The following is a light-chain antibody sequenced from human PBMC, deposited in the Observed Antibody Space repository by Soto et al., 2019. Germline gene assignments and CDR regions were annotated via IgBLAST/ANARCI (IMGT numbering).Light chain of an antibody. CDR1: QTVLYRSNKMNY. Sequence: DIVMTQSPDSLAVSLGDKATINCKSSQTVLYRSNKMNYLSWYQQKPGQPPKLLIYWASTRESGVPDRFSGSGSGTDFTLTISSLQAEDVAVYYCQQYYSSPRTFGGGTKVEIK. CDR2: WAS. V-gene: IGKV4-1*01. J-gene: IGKJ4*01. CDR3: QQYYSSPRT.